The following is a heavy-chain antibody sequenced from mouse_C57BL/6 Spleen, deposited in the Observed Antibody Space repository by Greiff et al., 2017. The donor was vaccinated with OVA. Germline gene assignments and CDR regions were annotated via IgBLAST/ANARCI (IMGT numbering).Heavy chain of an antibody. CDR3: ARNGIYYGSSSYFDY. CDR2: IDPSDSET. V-gene: IGHV1-52*01. CDR1: GYTFTSYW. Sequence: LQPGAELVRPGSSVQLSCKASGYTFTSYWMHWVKQRPIQGLEWIGNIDPSDSETHYNQKFKDKATLTVDKSSSTAYMQLSSLTSEDSAVYYCARNGIYYGSSSYFDYWGQGTTLTVSS. J-gene: IGHJ2*01. D-gene: IGHD1-1*01.